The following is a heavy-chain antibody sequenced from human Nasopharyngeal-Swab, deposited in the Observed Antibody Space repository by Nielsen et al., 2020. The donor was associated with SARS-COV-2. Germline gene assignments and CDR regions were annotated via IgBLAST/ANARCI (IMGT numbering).Heavy chain of an antibody. J-gene: IGHJ2*01. CDR1: GFTISSNY. CDR3: ARLHSGSYVPVNWYFDL. D-gene: IGHD1-26*01. CDR2: IYSGGST. V-gene: IGHV3-66*01. Sequence: GESLKISCAASGFTISSNYINWVRQAPGKGLEWVSLIYSGGSTYYADSVKGRFIISRDNSESTVYLQMNSLRAEDTAVYYCARLHSGSYVPVNWYFDLWGRGTLVTASS.